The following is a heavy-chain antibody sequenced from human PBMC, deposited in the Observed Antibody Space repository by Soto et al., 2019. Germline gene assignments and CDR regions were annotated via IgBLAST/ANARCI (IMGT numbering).Heavy chain of an antibody. CDR1: GGSISSGGYY. CDR2: TYYSENT. CDR3: ARLSSSGWPIDS. V-gene: IGHV4-31*03. J-gene: IGHJ4*02. D-gene: IGHD6-19*01. Sequence: KTSETLSLTCTVSGGSISSGGYYWNRIRQHPGKGLEWIGYTYYSENTYYNPSLNSRITISADTSKNQFSLKLSSVTAADTAVYYCARLSSSGWPIDSWGQGTLVTVSS.